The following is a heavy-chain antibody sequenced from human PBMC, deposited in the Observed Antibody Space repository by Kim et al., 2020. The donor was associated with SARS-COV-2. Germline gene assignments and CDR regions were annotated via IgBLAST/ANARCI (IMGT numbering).Heavy chain of an antibody. CDR1: GGSISSSNW. D-gene: IGHD3-10*01. CDR3: AREGNYYGSGSYPPLVFDY. J-gene: IGHJ4*02. CDR2: IYHSGST. Sequence: SETLSLTCAVSGGSISSSNWWSWVRQPPGKGLEWIGEIYHSGSTNYNPSLKSRVTISVDKSKNQFSLKLSSVTAADTAVYYCAREGNYYGSGSYPPLVFDYWGQGTLVTVSS. V-gene: IGHV4-4*02.